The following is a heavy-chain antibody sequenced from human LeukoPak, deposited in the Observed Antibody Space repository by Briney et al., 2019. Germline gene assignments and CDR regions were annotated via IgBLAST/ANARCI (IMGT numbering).Heavy chain of an antibody. Sequence: GASVKVSCKASGYTFTSYDINWVRQATGQGLEWMGWMNPNSGNTGHAQKFQGRVTITRNTSISTAYMELSGLRSEDTAVYYCAREVYCSSTSCYEVNWFDPWGQGTLVTVSS. CDR3: AREVYCSSTSCYEVNWFDP. CDR2: MNPNSGNT. D-gene: IGHD2-2*01. J-gene: IGHJ5*02. V-gene: IGHV1-8*03. CDR1: GYTFTSYD.